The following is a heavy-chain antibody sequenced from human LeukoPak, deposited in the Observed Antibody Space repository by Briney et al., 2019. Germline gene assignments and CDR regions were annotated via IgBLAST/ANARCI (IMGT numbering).Heavy chain of an antibody. V-gene: IGHV4-59*12. J-gene: IGHJ4*02. Sequence: SETLSLTCTVSGGSISSYYWSWIRQPPGKGLELIGYIYYSGSTNYNPSLKSRVTMSVDTSKNQFSLKLSSVNVADTAVYYRARGTSGYDFWSGFDYWGQGTLVTVSS. CDR1: GGSISSYY. CDR2: IYYSGST. CDR3: ARGTSGYDFWSGFDY. D-gene: IGHD3-3*01.